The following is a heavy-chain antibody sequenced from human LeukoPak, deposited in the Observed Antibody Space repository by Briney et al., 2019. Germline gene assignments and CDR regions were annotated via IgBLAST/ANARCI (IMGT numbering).Heavy chain of an antibody. Sequence: SGPTLVKPTQTLTLTCTFSGFSLSTSAVGVGWIRQPPAKAMKWLALVHRDDDKRYSPSLKSRLTITKDTSRNQVVLTMTNMDPVDTATYYCAHATLVYDSSGYYMGWFDPWGQGTLVTVSS. CDR2: VHRDDDK. CDR3: AHATLVYDSSGYYMGWFDP. CDR1: GFSLSTSAVG. D-gene: IGHD3-22*01. V-gene: IGHV2-5*02. J-gene: IGHJ5*02.